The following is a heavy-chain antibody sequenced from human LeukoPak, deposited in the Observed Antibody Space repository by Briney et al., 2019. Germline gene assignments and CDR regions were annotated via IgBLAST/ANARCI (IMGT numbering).Heavy chain of an antibody. D-gene: IGHD1-7*01. CDR3: ARLVTGTWDR. J-gene: IGHJ4*02. Sequence: GESLKISCKGSGXSFSSYWIGWVRQMPGKGLEWVAIIYPGDSDTRYSPSFQGQVTISADKSISTAYLQWSSLKASDTAMYYCARLVTGTWDRWGQGTLVTVSS. V-gene: IGHV5-51*01. CDR2: IYPGDSDT. CDR1: GXSFSSYW.